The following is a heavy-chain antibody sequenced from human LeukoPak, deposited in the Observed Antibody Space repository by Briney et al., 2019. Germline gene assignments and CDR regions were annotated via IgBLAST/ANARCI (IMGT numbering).Heavy chain of an antibody. V-gene: IGHV4-30-4*07. CDR1: GGSISSGSYS. J-gene: IGHJ4*02. Sequence: SETLSLTCAVSGGSISSGSYSWGWIRQPPGKGLEWIGYFFYTGNTYYNASLKSRVTISVDTSKNQFSLNLSSVTAADTAVYYCARGPTRYYFDSWGQGTLVTVSS. CDR3: ARGPTRYYFDS. CDR2: FFYTGNT.